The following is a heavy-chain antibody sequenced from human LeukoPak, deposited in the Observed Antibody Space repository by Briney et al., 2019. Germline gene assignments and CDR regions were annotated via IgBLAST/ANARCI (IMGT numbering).Heavy chain of an antibody. CDR3: VRTSRSSSTDS. D-gene: IGHD6-6*01. J-gene: IGHJ5*01. Sequence: GGSLRLSCAASGFTFNNYWMSWVRQAPGKGLEWVANIKQDGSVKNYVDYMEGRFTISRDNAKNSLYLQMNGLRAEDTAVYYCVRTSRSSSTDSWGQGTLVTVSS. V-gene: IGHV3-7*01. CDR2: IKQDGSVK. CDR1: GFTFNNYW.